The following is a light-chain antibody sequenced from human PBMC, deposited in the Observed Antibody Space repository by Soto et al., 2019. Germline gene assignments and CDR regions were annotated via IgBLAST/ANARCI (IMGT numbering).Light chain of an antibody. CDR3: QKYDSAPLT. CDR2: GAS. CDR1: QGISNN. V-gene: IGKV1-27*01. J-gene: IGKJ1*01. Sequence: DIPMTQSPSSLSASVGDRVTITCRASQGISNNLAWYQQKPGKVPRLLIYGASTLQSGVPSRFSGSGSGIDFTITISSLQPKDVATYYCQKYDSAPLTFGQGTKVEF.